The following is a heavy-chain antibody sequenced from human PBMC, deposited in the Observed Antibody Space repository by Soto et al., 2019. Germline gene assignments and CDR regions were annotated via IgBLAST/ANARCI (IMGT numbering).Heavy chain of an antibody. CDR3: ARGEDHDAFDI. J-gene: IGHJ3*02. V-gene: IGHV3-30*04. Sequence: GGSLRLSCAASGFTFSSYAMHWVRQAPGKGLEWVAVISYDGSNKYYADSVKGRFTISRDNSKNTLYLQMNSLRAEDTAVYYCARGEDHDAFDIWGQGTMVTVSS. CDR2: ISYDGSNK. CDR1: GFTFSSYA.